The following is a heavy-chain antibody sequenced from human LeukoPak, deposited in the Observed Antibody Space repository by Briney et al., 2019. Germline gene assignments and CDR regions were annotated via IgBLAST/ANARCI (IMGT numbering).Heavy chain of an antibody. V-gene: IGHV3-21*01. J-gene: IGHJ4*02. CDR3: TRDSGSSTFHSFDY. D-gene: IGHD2-2*01. CDR1: GFTFCSYS. CDR2: ISSSSSYI. Sequence: GGSLRLSCAASGFTFCSYSMNCVPHAPGKGLEWVSYISSSSSYIYYADSVKGRFTISRDNAKNSLYLQMNSLRAEDTAVYYCTRDSGSSTFHSFDYWGQGTLVIVSS.